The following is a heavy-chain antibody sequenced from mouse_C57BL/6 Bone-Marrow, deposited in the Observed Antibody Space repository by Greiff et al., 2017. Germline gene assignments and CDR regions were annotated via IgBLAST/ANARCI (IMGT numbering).Heavy chain of an antibody. D-gene: IGHD2-5*01. J-gene: IGHJ1*03. CDR3: ARPYYSNYWYFDV. V-gene: IGHV1-55*01. Sequence: QVQLQQPGAELVKPGASVKMSCKASGYTFTSYWITWVKQRPGQGLEWIGDIYPGSGSTNYNEKFKSKATLPVDNSSSTAYMQLSSLTSEDSAVYYCARPYYSNYWYFDVWGKGTTVTVSS. CDR2: IYPGSGST. CDR1: GYTFTSYW.